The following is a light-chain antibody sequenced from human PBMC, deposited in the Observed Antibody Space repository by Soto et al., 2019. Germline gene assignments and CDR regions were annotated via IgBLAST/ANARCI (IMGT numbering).Light chain of an antibody. Sequence: EIVMTQSPATLSVSPGERATLSCRASQSVDSYLAWYQQKPGQAPRLLIYDASNRATGIPARFSGSGSGTDFTLTISSLQPEDFAVYYCQQRSNWPPLTFGGGTNLEI. J-gene: IGKJ4*01. CDR2: DAS. V-gene: IGKV3-11*01. CDR1: QSVDSY. CDR3: QQRSNWPPLT.